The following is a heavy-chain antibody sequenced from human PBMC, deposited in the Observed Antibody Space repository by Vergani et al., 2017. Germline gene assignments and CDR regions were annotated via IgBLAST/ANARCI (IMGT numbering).Heavy chain of an antibody. CDR3: VKDAGSYENFFVS. CDR1: GFTSSTYA. Sequence: EVQLLESGGSLMQPGGSVRLSCAASGFTSSTYAMHWVRQAPGKGLEWVSALTGGGGSTYYADSFKGRFIISRDNSRDTLYLQMNSLRPEDTATYYCVKDAGSYENFFVSWSGEALVTVSS. J-gene: IGHJ4*02. CDR2: LTGGGGST. D-gene: IGHD1-26*01. V-gene: IGHV3-23*01.